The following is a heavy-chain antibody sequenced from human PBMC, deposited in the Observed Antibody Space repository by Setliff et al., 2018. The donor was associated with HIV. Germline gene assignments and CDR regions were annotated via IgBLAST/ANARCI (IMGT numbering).Heavy chain of an antibody. CDR3: ARGSLRGVLALGMDV. V-gene: IGHV3-48*04. CDR1: GFTFWSHS. J-gene: IGHJ6*02. Sequence: GGSLRLSCAASGFTFWSHSMLWVRQAPGKGLQWVAYISRGGDSIFYEDSVKGRFTIPRDNAKNSLYLQMNSLRAEDTAIYYCARGSLRGVLALGMDVWGQGTTVTVSS. D-gene: IGHD3-10*01. CDR2: ISRGGDSI.